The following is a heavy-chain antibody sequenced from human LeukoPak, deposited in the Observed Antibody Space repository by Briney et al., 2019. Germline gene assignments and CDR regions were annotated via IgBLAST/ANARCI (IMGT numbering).Heavy chain of an antibody. CDR3: ASEIIFGSFDY. CDR2: IKQDGSEK. CDR1: GFTFSSYW. V-gene: IGHV3-7*01. Sequence: GGSLRLSCAASGFTFSSYWMSWVRQAPGKGLERVANIKQDGSEKYYVDSVKGRFTISRDNSKNTLYLQMNSLRAEDTAVYYCASEIIFGSFDYWGQGTLVTVSS. D-gene: IGHD3-3*01. J-gene: IGHJ4*02.